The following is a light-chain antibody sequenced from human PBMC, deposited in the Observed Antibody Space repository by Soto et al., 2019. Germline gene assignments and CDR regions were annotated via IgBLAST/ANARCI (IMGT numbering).Light chain of an antibody. Sequence: EVVLTQFPGTLSLSPGERATLSCRASQTITRTYLAWYQQKPGQAPRLLIHGASTRATGIPDRFSGGGTGTDFNLNISRVEPEDFAMYYCQQYGRSKRWTFGQGTKVEVK. CDR1: QTITRTY. V-gene: IGKV3-20*01. J-gene: IGKJ1*01. CDR2: GAS. CDR3: QQYGRSKRWT.